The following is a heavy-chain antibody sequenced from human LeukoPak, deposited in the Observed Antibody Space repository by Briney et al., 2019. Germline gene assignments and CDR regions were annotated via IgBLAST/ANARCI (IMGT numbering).Heavy chain of an antibody. D-gene: IGHD7-27*01. CDR3: AKDGGLWVSAHWGDS. Sequence: GGSLRLSCTASGFTFSSYTMTWIRQAPGKGLKWVSTITTGDGNTYYADSVKGRFTVSRDDSKNTLYLQMNSLRAEDTAVYYCAKDGGLWVSAHWGDSWGRGTLVTVSS. J-gene: IGHJ4*02. CDR1: GFTFSSYT. CDR2: ITTGDGNT. V-gene: IGHV3-23*01.